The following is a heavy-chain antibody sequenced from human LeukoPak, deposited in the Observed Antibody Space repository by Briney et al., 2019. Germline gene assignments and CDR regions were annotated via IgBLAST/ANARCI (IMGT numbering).Heavy chain of an antibody. CDR2: TYYRSTWYN. V-gene: IGHV6-1*01. CDR1: GDSVSSNSVT. Sequence: SQTLSLTCAIPGDSVSSNSVTWNWIRQSPSRGLEWLGRTYYRSTWYNDYAVSVRGRITINPDTSKNQFSLHLNSVTPEDTAVYYCARRLTQYDCFDPWGQGILVTVSS. D-gene: IGHD2-2*01. J-gene: IGHJ5*02. CDR3: ARRLTQYDCFDP.